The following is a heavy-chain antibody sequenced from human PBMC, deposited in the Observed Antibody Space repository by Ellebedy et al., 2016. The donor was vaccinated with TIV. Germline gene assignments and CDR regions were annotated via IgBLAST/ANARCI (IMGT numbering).Heavy chain of an antibody. Sequence: PGGSLRLSCAASGFTFSSYGMHWVRQAPGKGLGWVAVISYDGSNKYYADSVKGRFTISRDNSKNTLYLQMNSLRAEDTAVYYCARDPGARQGYCSGGSCWEDYFDYWGQGTLVTVSS. D-gene: IGHD2-15*01. V-gene: IGHV3-30*03. CDR2: ISYDGSNK. J-gene: IGHJ4*02. CDR3: ARDPGARQGYCSGGSCWEDYFDY. CDR1: GFTFSSYG.